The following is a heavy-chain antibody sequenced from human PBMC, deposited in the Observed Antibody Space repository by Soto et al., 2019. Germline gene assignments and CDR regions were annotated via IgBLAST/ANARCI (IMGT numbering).Heavy chain of an antibody. D-gene: IGHD6-19*01. Sequence: SVKVSCKASGGTFSSYAISWVRQAPGQGLEWMGGIIPIFGTANYAQKFQGRVTITADESTSTAYMELSSLRSEDTAVYYCARLAVAGPYYFDYWGQGTLVTVSS. J-gene: IGHJ4*02. V-gene: IGHV1-69*13. CDR2: IIPIFGTA. CDR1: GGTFSSYA. CDR3: ARLAVAGPYYFDY.